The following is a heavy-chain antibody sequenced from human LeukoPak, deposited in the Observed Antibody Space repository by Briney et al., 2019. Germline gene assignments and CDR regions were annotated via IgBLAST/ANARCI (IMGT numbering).Heavy chain of an antibody. V-gene: IGHV4-30-2*01. D-gene: IGHD2-2*01. CDR1: GGSISSGGYS. CDR3: ARVVSPTDWFDP. J-gene: IGHJ5*02. Sequence: SQTLSLTCAVSGGSISSGGYSWSWIRQPPGKGLEWIGYIYHSGSTYYNPSLKSRVTISVDRSKNQFSLKLSSVTSADTAVYYCARVVSPTDWFDPWGQGTLVTVSS. CDR2: IYHSGST.